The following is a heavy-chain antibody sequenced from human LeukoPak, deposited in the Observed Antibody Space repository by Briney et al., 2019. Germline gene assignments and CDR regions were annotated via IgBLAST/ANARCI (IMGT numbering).Heavy chain of an antibody. CDR3: AKNRVPTAITPDS. CDR2: IPFDGSNK. V-gene: IGHV3-30*18. Sequence: GGSLRLSCTASGFTFSSYGMHWVRQAPGKGLEWVAVIPFDGSNKYYIDSVKGRFTISRDSSKNTLYLQMNSLRPEDTAMYYCAKNRVPTAITPDSWGQGTLVTVSS. D-gene: IGHD2-2*02. J-gene: IGHJ5*01. CDR1: GFTFSSYG.